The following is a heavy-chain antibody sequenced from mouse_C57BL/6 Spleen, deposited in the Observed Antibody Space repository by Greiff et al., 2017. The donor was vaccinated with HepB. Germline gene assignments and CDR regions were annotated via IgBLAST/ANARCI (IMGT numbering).Heavy chain of an antibody. CDR2: IDPSDSYT. J-gene: IGHJ4*01. Sequence: QVQLQQPGAELVMPGASVKLSCKASGYTFTSYWMHWVKQRPGQGLEWIGEIDPSDSYTNYNQKFKGKSTLTVDKSSSTAYMQLSSLTSEDSAVYNCARTGGSSLYAMDYWGQGTSVTVSS. V-gene: IGHV1-69*01. CDR3: ARTGGSSLYAMDY. D-gene: IGHD1-1*01. CDR1: GYTFTSYW.